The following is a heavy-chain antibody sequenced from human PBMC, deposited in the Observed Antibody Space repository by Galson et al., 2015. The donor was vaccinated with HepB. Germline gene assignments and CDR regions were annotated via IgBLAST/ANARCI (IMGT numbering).Heavy chain of an antibody. Sequence: SLRLSCATSGFSFRDYAMNWFRQAPGKGLEWVGFIRSKPYGGTTQYVASVKGRFTISRDDSKSIAYLQMDSLRVEDTAVYYCARDGDTAPPDCWGQGTLVTVSS. CDR3: ARDGDTAPPDC. J-gene: IGHJ4*02. V-gene: IGHV3-49*03. CDR2: IRSKPYGGTT. CDR1: GFSFRDYA.